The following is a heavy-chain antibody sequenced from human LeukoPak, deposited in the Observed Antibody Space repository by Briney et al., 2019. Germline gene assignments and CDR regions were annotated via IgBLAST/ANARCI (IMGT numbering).Heavy chain of an antibody. Sequence: GASVKVCCEASGLTFTGVNYIHWVRQAPGQGPEWMGWINTNNGVTDYARKFQGRVTMTRDTSISTAYMELYRLTSDDMAMYYCTRDRLSKWFDPWGQETLVTVSS. V-gene: IGHV1-2*02. CDR2: INTNNGVT. CDR3: TRDRLSKWFDP. D-gene: IGHD5-12*01. CDR1: GLTFTGVNY. J-gene: IGHJ5*02.